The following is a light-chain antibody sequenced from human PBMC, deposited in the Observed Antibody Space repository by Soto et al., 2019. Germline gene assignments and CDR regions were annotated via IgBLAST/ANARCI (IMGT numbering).Light chain of an antibody. CDR3: QQRTNWPPT. CDR2: DSS. CDR1: QSVYSF. Sequence: EIVLTQSPATLSLSPGERATLSCRASQSVYSFLAWYQQKPGQAPRLLIYDSSNRATGIPAMFSGSGSGTDFTLTISSLEPEDFAAYYCQQRTNWPPTFGQGTRLEI. V-gene: IGKV3-11*01. J-gene: IGKJ5*01.